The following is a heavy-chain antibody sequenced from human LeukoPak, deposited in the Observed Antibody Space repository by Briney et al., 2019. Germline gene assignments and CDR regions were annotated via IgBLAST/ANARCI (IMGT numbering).Heavy chain of an antibody. CDR3: ARASSLRAAGRVELAYYFDY. CDR2: IYYSGST. D-gene: IGHD5-24*01. V-gene: IGHV4-61*08. Sequence: SQTLSLTCTVSGGSISSGGYYWSWIRQPPGKGLEWIGYIYYSGSTNYNPSLKSRVTISVDTSKNQFSLKLSSVTAADTAVYYCARASSLRAAGRVELAYYFDYWGQGTLVTVSS. CDR1: GGSISSGGYY. J-gene: IGHJ4*02.